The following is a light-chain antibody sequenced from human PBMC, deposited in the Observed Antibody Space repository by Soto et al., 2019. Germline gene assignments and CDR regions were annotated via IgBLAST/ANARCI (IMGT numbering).Light chain of an antibody. CDR3: QQRSYWPPPDT. CDR1: QSVSSY. CDR2: DAS. V-gene: IGKV3-11*01. Sequence: EIVLTQSPATLSLSPGERATLSCRASQSVSSYLAWYQQKPGQAPRLLIYDASSRATGIPARFSGSGSGTDFTLTISSLEPEDFAVYYCQQRSYWPPPDTFGGGTKVEIK. J-gene: IGKJ4*01.